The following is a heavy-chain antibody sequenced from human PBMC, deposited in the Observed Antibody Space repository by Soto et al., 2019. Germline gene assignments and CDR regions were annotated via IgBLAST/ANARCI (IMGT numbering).Heavy chain of an antibody. Sequence: GGSLRLSCAASEFTFSNYAMSWVRQAPGKGLEWVSAISYGGGTTYYADSVKGRFTISRDNSKNTLYLQMNSLRAEDTAVYYCAKKPGYYYDSPGYHFAYWAQGTLVTVSS. CDR1: EFTFSNYA. CDR3: AKKPGYYYDSPGYHFAY. J-gene: IGHJ4*02. CDR2: ISYGGGTT. D-gene: IGHD3-22*01. V-gene: IGHV3-23*01.